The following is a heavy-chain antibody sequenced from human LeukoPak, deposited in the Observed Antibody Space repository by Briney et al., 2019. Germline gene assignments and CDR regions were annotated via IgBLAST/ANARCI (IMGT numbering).Heavy chain of an antibody. V-gene: IGHV5-51*01. CDR1: GYSFTSYW. D-gene: IGHD6-13*01. J-gene: IGHJ4*02. Sequence: GESLKISCKGSGYSFTSYWIGWVRQMPGKGLEWVGIIYPGDSDTRYSPSFQGQVTISADKSIRTTYLQWSSLRASDTAMYYCARAAAGTFFVFDYWGQGTLVTVSS. CDR3: ARAAAGTFFVFDY. CDR2: IYPGDSDT.